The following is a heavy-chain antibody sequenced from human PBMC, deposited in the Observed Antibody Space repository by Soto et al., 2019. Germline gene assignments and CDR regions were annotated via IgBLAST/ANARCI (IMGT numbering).Heavy chain of an antibody. CDR1: AFTFSNYG. Sequence: PGGSLRLSCAASAFTFSNYGMHWVRQAPGRGLEWVAAIKSDGSKKYYTDSVTGRFTISRDNSDNTLYLRMNSLRAEDTAVYYCARDDCSSPSCLNYWGQGT. J-gene: IGHJ4*02. CDR2: IKSDGSKK. D-gene: IGHD2-2*01. V-gene: IGHV3-33*01. CDR3: ARDDCSSPSCLNY.